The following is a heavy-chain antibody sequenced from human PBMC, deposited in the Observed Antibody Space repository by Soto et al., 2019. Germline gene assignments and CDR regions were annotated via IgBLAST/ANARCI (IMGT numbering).Heavy chain of an antibody. CDR1: GGSISSGGYY. CDR2: IYYSGST. V-gene: IGHV4-31*03. Sequence: SETLSLTCTVSGGSISSGGYYWSWIRQHPGKGLEWIGYIYYSGSTYYNPSLKSRVTISVDTSKNQFSLKLSSVTAADTAVYYCARFDKYYDFWSGYNRDYWGQGTLVTVSS. J-gene: IGHJ4*02. CDR3: ARFDKYYDFWSGYNRDY. D-gene: IGHD3-3*01.